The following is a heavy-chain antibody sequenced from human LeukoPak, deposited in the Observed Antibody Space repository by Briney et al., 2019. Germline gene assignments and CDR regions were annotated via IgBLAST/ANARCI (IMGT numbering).Heavy chain of an antibody. J-gene: IGHJ6*02. CDR2: IYYSGST. Sequence: PETLSLTCTVSGGSISSYYWSWIRQPPGKGLEWIGYIYYSGSTNYNPSLKSRVTISVDTSKNQFSLKLSSVTAADTAVYYCARDHPPDYYDSSGYYGMDVWGQGTTVTVSS. CDR1: GGSISSYY. CDR3: ARDHPPDYYDSSGYYGMDV. V-gene: IGHV4-59*01. D-gene: IGHD3-22*01.